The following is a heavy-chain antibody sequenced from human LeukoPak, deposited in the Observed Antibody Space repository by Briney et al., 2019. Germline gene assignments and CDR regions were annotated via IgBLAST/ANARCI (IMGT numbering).Heavy chain of an antibody. CDR3: ARDKYSSSSYYFDY. D-gene: IGHD6-6*01. CDR2: IWYDGSNK. CDR1: GFTFSSYG. V-gene: IGHV3-33*01. J-gene: IGHJ4*02. Sequence: GRSLRLSCAASGFTFSSYGMHWVRQAPGKGLEWVAVIWYDGSNKYYADSVKGRFTISRDNSKNTLYLQMNSLRAEDTAVYCCARDKYSSSSYYFDYWGQGTLVTVSS.